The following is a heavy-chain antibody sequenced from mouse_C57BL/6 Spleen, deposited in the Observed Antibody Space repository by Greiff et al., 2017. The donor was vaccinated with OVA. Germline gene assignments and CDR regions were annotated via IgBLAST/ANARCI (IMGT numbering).Heavy chain of an antibody. D-gene: IGHD1-1*02. J-gene: IGHJ2*01. CDR2: IYPGDGDT. Sequence: QVQLKQSGPELVKPGASVKISCKASGYAFSSSWMNWVKQRPGKGLEWIGRIYPGDGDTNYNGKFKGKATLTADKSSSTAYMQLSSLTSEDSAVYFCARTPYGPYFDYWGQGTTLTVSS. V-gene: IGHV1-82*01. CDR3: ARTPYGPYFDY. CDR1: GYAFSSSW.